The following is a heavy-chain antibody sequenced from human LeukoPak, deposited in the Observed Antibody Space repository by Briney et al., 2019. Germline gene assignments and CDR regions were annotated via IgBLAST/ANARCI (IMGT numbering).Heavy chain of an antibody. Sequence: GRSLRLSCAASGFTFSSYAMHWVRQAPGKGLEWVAVISYDGSNKYYADSVKGRFTISRDNSKNTLYLQMNSLRAEDTAVYYCARPYFPGMVAKRGYYFDYWGQGTLVTVSS. CDR3: ARPYFPGMVAKRGYYFDY. CDR1: GFTFSSYA. V-gene: IGHV3-30-3*01. D-gene: IGHD5-12*01. J-gene: IGHJ4*02. CDR2: ISYDGSNK.